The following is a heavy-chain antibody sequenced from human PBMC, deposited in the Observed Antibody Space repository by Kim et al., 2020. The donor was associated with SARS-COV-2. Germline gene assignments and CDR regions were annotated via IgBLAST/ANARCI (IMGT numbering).Heavy chain of an antibody. CDR3: AKDPGPAGYYYYGMDV. CDR1: GFTFSSYA. J-gene: IGHJ6*02. Sequence: GGSLRLSCAASGFTFSSYAMSWVRQAPGKGLEWVSAISGSGGSTYYADSVKGRFTISRDNSKNTLYLQMNSLRAEDTAVYYCAKDPGPAGYYYYGMDVWGQGTTVTVSS. CDR2: ISGSGGST. V-gene: IGHV3-23*01.